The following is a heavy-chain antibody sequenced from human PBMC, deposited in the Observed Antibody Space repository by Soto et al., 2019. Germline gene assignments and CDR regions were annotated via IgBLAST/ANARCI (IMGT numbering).Heavy chain of an antibody. CDR3: ARDLWGYCGTDCYPLDV. V-gene: IGHV4-59*13. CDR2: LYNTGST. J-gene: IGHJ6*02. CDR1: GGSISRYY. Sequence: QVRLQESGPGLVKPSETLSLTCTVSGGSISRYYWCWIGQPQGQGLEWIGYLYNTGSTIYNPSLKSRGALLVDTSKKHFSLKLNAVTAADTAVYYCARDLWGYCGTDCYPLDVWGQGTTVTVSS. D-gene: IGHD2-21*02.